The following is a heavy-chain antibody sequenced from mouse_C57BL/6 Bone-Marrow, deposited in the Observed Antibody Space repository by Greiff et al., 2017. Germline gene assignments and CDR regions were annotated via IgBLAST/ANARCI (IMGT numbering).Heavy chain of an antibody. CDR1: GYNFNSYW. D-gene: IGHD2-3*01. J-gene: IGHJ4*01. Sequence: VKLQPPGAELVRPGPSVKLSCKASGYNFNSYWMHWVKQRPGQGLAWIGVIDPSDSYTNYNQMFKGKATLNVDPSSSTAYMQLSSLTSEDSAVYYCARWDDDEAMDYGGQGTSVTVSS. V-gene: IGHV1-59*01. CDR2: IDPSDSYT. CDR3: ARWDDDEAMDY.